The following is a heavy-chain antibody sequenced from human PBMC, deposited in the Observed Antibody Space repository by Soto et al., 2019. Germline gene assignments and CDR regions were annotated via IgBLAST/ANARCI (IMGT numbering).Heavy chain of an antibody. CDR2: VYYSGST. CDR1: GGSINRGGYY. Sequence: QVQLQESGPGLGKPSQTLSLTCTVSGGSINRGGYYWTWIRQHPGKGLKWIGSVYYSGSTNYNPSLKSRVTISVDTSKNQFSLKLSSVSAADTAVYYCARGAGGNFYFDYWGQGTLVTVSS. V-gene: IGHV4-31*03. CDR3: ARGAGGNFYFDY. D-gene: IGHD2-21*02. J-gene: IGHJ4*02.